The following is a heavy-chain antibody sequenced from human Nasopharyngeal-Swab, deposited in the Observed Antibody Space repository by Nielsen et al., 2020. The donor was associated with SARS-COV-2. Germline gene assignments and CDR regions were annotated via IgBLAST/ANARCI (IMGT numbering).Heavy chain of an antibody. Sequence: SETLSLTCTVSGGSISSSSYYWVWIRQPPGKGLEWIGSIYYSGSTYYNPSLKSRVTISVDTSKDQFSVKLSSVTAADTAVYYCARRLVVTPGPFDYWGQGTLVTVSS. D-gene: IGHD4-23*01. CDR1: GGSISSSSYY. CDR3: ARRLVVTPGPFDY. CDR2: IYYSGST. J-gene: IGHJ4*02. V-gene: IGHV4-39*01.